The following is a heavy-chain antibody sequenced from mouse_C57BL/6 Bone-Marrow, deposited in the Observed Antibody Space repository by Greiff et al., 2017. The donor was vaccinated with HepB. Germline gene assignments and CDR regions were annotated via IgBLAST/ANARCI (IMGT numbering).Heavy chain of an antibody. CDR2: INPNNGGT. J-gene: IGHJ2*01. CDR3: ARSPYYYGSSYSYYFDY. Sequence: VQLQQSGPELVKPGASVKMSCKASGYTFTDYNMHWVKQSHGKSLEWIGYINPNNGGTSYNQKFKGKATLTVNKSSSTAYMELRSLTSEDSAVYYCARSPYYYGSSYSYYFDYWGQGTTRTVSS. CDR1: GYTFTDYN. D-gene: IGHD1-1*01. V-gene: IGHV1-22*01.